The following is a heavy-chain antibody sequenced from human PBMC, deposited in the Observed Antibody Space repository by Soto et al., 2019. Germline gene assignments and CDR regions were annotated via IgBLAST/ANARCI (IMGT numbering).Heavy chain of an antibody. CDR2: IYYSGST. V-gene: IGHV4-59*01. J-gene: IGHJ4*02. Sequence: PSETLSLTCTVSGGSISSYYWSWIRQPPGKGLEWIGYIYYSGSTNYNPSLKSRVTISVDTSKNQFSLKLSSVTAADTAVYYCARLTRRITMVRGVIRYFDYWGQGTLLTVSS. CDR1: GGSISSYY. D-gene: IGHD3-10*01. CDR3: ARLTRRITMVRGVIRYFDY.